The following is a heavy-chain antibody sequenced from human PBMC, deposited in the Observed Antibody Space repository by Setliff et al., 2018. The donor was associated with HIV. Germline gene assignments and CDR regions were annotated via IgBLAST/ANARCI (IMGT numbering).Heavy chain of an antibody. Sequence: PSETLSLTCTVSGGSIRSFFWSWIRQPPGKGLEWIGHIYTSGSTNYNPSLKSRVTMSVDTSKNQFSLKLSSVTAADTAVYYCARHGGVRSYSGSYMDVWGKGTTVTVSS. D-gene: IGHD1-26*01. V-gene: IGHV4-59*08. J-gene: IGHJ6*03. CDR2: IYTSGST. CDR3: ARHGGVRSYSGSYMDV. CDR1: GGSIRSFF.